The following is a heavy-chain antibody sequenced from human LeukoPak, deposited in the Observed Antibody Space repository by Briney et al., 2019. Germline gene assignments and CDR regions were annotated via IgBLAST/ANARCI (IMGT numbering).Heavy chain of an antibody. CDR1: GGSISSSSYY. V-gene: IGHV4-39*01. D-gene: IGHD2-21*01. CDR2: NYYSGSS. J-gene: IGHJ4*02. Sequence: SETLSLTCTVSGGSISSSSYYWGWIRQPPGKGLEGIGSNYYSGSSYYNPSLKSRGTISVDTSKNQFSLKLSSVTAADTAVDYCARVMLYYFDYWGQGTLVTVSS. CDR3: ARVMLYYFDY.